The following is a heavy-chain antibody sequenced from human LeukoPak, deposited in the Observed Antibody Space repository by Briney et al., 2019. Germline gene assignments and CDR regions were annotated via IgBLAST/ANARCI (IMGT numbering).Heavy chain of an antibody. CDR3: AVDHAVASQRTASDY. CDR1: GYTFTSYG. D-gene: IGHD6-19*01. V-gene: IGHV1-18*01. CDR2: ISAYNGNT. Sequence: GASVKVSCKASGYTFTSYGISWVRQAPGQGLEWMGWISAYNGNTNYAQKLQGRVTMTTDTSTSTAYMEPRSLRSDDTAVYYCAVDHAVASQRTASDYWGQGTLVTASS. J-gene: IGHJ4*02.